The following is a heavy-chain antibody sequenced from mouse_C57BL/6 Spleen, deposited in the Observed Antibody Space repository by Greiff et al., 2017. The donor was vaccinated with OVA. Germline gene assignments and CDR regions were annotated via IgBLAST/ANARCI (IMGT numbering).Heavy chain of an antibody. J-gene: IGHJ4*01. D-gene: IGHD2-13*01. CDR1: GYTFTSYW. V-gene: IGHV1-72*01. Sequence: QVQLQQPGAELVKPGASVKLSCKASGYTFTSYWMHWVKQRPGRGLEWIGRIDPNSGGTKYNEKFKSKATLTVDKPSSTAYMQLSSLTSDDSAVYYCARPQYGDYQEDFYAMDFWGQGTSVTVSS. CDR3: ARPQYGDYQEDFYAMDF. CDR2: IDPNSGGT.